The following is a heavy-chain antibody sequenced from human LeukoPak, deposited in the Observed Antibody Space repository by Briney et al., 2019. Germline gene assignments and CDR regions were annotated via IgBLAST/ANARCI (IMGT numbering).Heavy chain of an antibody. CDR1: VYSVTSYW. CDR3: ESLGWELLRTGAFDI. J-gene: IGHJ3*02. D-gene: IGHD1-26*01. CDR2: IYPGDSDT. Sequence: GESLKSSSKGSVYSVTSYWSGWVRQMPGKGLEWMGSIYPGDSDTTYSPCFQGQVTISPDKSISTASLHWSSLKPSDTATYYCESLGWELLRTGAFDIWGQGTMVTVSS. V-gene: IGHV5-51*01.